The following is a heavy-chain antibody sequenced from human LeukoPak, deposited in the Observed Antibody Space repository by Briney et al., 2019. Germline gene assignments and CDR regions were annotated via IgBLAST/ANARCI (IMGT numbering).Heavy chain of an antibody. Sequence: GSLRLSCAASGFTFSSYAMNWVRQAPGKGLEWVSGISGSGGSTYYADSVKGRFTIPRGNSKNTLYLQMNSLRAEDTAVYYCAKAVHYDSSGYYYGFDYWGQGTLVTVSS. CDR2: ISGSGGST. J-gene: IGHJ4*02. D-gene: IGHD3-22*01. CDR1: GFTFSSYA. V-gene: IGHV3-23*01. CDR3: AKAVHYDSSGYYYGFDY.